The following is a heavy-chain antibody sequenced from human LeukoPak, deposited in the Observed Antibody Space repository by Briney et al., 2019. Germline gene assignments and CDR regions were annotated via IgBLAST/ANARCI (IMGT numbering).Heavy chain of an antibody. Sequence: ESGPTLVNPTQTLTLTCTFSGFSFNTVGMGVGWIRQPPGKALEWLALIYWDDDKRYIPSLRSRLTITKDTSKNQAVLSMTNMDPADTATYFCAHTSRSYQNFFDFWGQGTLVTVSS. V-gene: IGHV2-5*02. CDR2: IYWDDDK. J-gene: IGHJ4*02. D-gene: IGHD3-10*01. CDR3: AHTSRSYQNFFDF. CDR1: GFSFNTVGMG.